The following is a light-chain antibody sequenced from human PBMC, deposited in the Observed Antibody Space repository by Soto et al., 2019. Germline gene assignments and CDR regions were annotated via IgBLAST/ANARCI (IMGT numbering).Light chain of an antibody. J-gene: IGKJ5*01. Sequence: IQMTQSPPSLSASVEDRVTITCRASQSISTYLNWHQQKPGKAPKLLIFGASTLQSGVPSRFSGSGSGTAFNFTITSLQPEDFATYYCQQSFGVPVTFGQGTRLEIK. CDR3: QQSFGVPVT. CDR2: GAS. CDR1: QSISTY. V-gene: IGKV1-39*01.